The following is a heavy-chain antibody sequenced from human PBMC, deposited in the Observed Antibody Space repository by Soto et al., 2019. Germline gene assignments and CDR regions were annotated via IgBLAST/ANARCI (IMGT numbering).Heavy chain of an antibody. Sequence: QQQLQESGPGLVKPSETLSLTCAVSGGSISSRTYYWAWIRQPPGKWLEWIGSIYYSGSTCYNPSLKRRVSISVDTSMNQFSLKLTSVTAADTAVYYCAVDYGDDSFYWGQGTLVSVSS. V-gene: IGHV4-39*01. CDR2: IYYSGST. J-gene: IGHJ4*02. D-gene: IGHD4-17*01. CDR3: AVDYGDDSFY. CDR1: GGSISSRTYY.